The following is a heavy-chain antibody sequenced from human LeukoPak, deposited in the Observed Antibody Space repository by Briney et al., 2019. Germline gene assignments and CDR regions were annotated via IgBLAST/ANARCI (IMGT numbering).Heavy chain of an antibody. D-gene: IGHD4-17*01. CDR1: GGTFSSYA. Sequence: SVKVSCKASGGTFSSYAISWVRQAPGQGLEWMGGIIPIFGTANYAQKFQGRVTITTDESTSTAYMELSSLRSEDTAVYYCARGYGDLDWFDPWGQGTLVTVSS. V-gene: IGHV1-69*05. CDR3: ARGYGDLDWFDP. CDR2: IIPIFGTA. J-gene: IGHJ5*02.